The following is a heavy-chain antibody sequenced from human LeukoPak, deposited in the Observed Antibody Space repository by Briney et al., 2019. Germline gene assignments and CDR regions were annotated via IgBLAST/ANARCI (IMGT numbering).Heavy chain of an antibody. CDR1: GGSISSYY. CDR2: IYYSGST. D-gene: IGHD6-19*01. V-gene: IGHV4-59*08. J-gene: IGHJ4*02. CDR3: ARVAVADLEFDY. Sequence: SETLSLTCTVSGGSISSYYWSWIRQPPGKGLEWIGYIYYSGSTNYNPSLKSRVTISVDTSKNQFSLKLSSVTAADTAVYYCARVAVADLEFDYWGQGTLVTVSS.